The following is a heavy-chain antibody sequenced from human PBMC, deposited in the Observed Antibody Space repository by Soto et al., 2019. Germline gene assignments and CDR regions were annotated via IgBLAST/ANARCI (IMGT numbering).Heavy chain of an antibody. CDR1: GFTFNRYA. CDR2: IIDDGGRA. J-gene: IGHJ4*02. V-gene: IGHV3-23*01. Sequence: EVQLLESGGGLVQPGGSLRLSCSASGFTFNRYAMSWVRQAPGKGLEWVSAIIDDGGRAYYADSVKGRFTISRDNSKNTLALQMTSRTAEDTAVYYCAKDKMIQWVDGGYFDFWGQGAQVTVSS. D-gene: IGHD5-12*01. CDR3: AKDKMIQWVDGGYFDF.